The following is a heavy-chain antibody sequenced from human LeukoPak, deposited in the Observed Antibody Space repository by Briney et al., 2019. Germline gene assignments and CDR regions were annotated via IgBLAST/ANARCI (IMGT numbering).Heavy chain of an antibody. CDR2: ISPYNGNT. D-gene: IGHD4-17*01. CDR3: ARDHSHDYGYYYYYYMDV. Sequence: ASVKVSCNASGYTFTSYAICWVRHGPGQGLEWMGWISPYNGNTNYAQKFQGRVTMTTDTSTSTAYMELRSLRPDDTAVYYCARDHSHDYGYYYYYYMDVWGKGTTVTVSS. V-gene: IGHV1-18*01. J-gene: IGHJ6*03. CDR1: GYTFTSYA.